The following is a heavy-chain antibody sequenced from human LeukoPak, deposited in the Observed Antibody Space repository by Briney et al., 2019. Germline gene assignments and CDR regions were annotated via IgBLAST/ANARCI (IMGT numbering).Heavy chain of an antibody. CDR3: AKDLPYYYDSSGYYSPDAFDI. V-gene: IGHV3-23*01. Sequence: QTGGSLRLSCAASGFTFSSYAMSWVRQAPGKGLEWVSGISGSGDSDSTYYADSVKGQFTISRDNSKSTVYLQMNSLRAEDTAVYYCAKDLPYYYDSSGYYSPDAFDIWGQGTMVTVSS. J-gene: IGHJ3*02. CDR2: ISGSGDSDST. CDR1: GFTFSSYA. D-gene: IGHD3-22*01.